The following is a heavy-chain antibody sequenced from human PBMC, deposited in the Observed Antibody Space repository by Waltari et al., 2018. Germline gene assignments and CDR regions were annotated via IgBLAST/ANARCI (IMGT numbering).Heavy chain of an antibody. D-gene: IGHD1-26*01. CDR3: ARVQVGATIDY. Sequence: EVQLVESGGVLIQPGGSLRLSCAASGFTVSSNYMSWVRQAPGKGLEWVSVIYSGGSTYYADSVKGRFTISRDNSKNTLYLQMNSLRAEDTAVYYCARVQVGATIDYWGQGTLVTVSS. CDR1: GFTVSSNY. V-gene: IGHV3-53*01. J-gene: IGHJ4*02. CDR2: IYSGGST.